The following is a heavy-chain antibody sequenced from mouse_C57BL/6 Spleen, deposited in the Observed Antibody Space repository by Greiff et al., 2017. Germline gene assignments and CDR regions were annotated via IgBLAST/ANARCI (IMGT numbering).Heavy chain of an antibody. CDR1: GYAFSSSW. V-gene: IGHV1-82*01. Sequence: VQLQQSGPELVKPGASVKISCKASGYAFSSSWMNWVKQRPGKGLEWIGRIYPGDGDTNYNGKFKGKATLTADKSSSTAYMQLSRLTSEDSAVYFCERGTGDYAMDYWGQGTSVTVSS. D-gene: IGHD4-1*01. CDR3: ERGTGDYAMDY. CDR2: IYPGDGDT. J-gene: IGHJ4*01.